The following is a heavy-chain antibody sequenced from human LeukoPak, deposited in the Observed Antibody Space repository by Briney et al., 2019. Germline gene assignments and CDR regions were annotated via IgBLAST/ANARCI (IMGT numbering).Heavy chain of an antibody. J-gene: IGHJ5*02. CDR2: ISSSVSTR. CDR1: GFTFISYD. Sequence: GGALRLACAASGFTFISYDMNWVRQAPGKGLELLSYISSSVSTRYYTDSVSGRFTISRDNAKNSLYLQINRLRAEDTAVHYCPRARVEMGAIKRVTWFGPWGQATLVTVSS. D-gene: IGHD5-24*01. V-gene: IGHV3-48*03. CDR3: PRARVEMGAIKRVTWFGP.